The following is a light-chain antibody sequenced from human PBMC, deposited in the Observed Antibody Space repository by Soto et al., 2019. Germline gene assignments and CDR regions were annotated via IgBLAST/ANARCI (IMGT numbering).Light chain of an antibody. V-gene: IGLV2-14*01. CDR1: SSDVGAYTY. CDR2: EVS. CDR3: SSYTTSNTLV. Sequence: QSALTQPASVSGSPGQSITISCTGTSSDVGAYTYVSWYQQHPGKAPKLMIFEVSDRPSGVSNRFSGSKSGNTASLTISGLTAEDDAACYCSSYTTSNTLVFGGGTKLTVL. J-gene: IGLJ2*01.